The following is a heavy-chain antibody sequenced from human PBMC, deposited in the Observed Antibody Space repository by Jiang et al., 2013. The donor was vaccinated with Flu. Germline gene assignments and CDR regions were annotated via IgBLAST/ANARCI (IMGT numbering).Heavy chain of an antibody. J-gene: IGHJ5*02. V-gene: IGHV3-48*03. D-gene: IGHD6-19*01. Sequence: GFTFSSYEMNWVRQAPGKGLEWVSYISSSGSTIYYADSVKGRFTISRDNAKNSLYLQMNSLRAEDTAVYYCASPPGSSGWYGWFDPWGQGTLVTVSS. CDR2: ISSSGSTI. CDR1: GFTFSSYE. CDR3: ASPPGSSGWYGWFDP.